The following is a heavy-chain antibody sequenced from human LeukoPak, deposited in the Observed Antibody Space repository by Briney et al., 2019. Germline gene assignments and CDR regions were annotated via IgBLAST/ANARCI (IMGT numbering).Heavy chain of an antibody. CDR2: IYTSGST. J-gene: IGHJ4*02. CDR1: GGSISSSSYY. CDR3: ARHESKYYYDSSGYYNY. V-gene: IGHV4-61*02. D-gene: IGHD3-22*01. Sequence: SETLSLICTVSGGSISSSSYYWSWIRQPAGKGLEWIGRIYTSGSTNYNPSLKSRVTISVDTSKNQFSLKLSSVTAADTAVYYCARHESKYYYDSSGYYNYWGQGTLVTVSS.